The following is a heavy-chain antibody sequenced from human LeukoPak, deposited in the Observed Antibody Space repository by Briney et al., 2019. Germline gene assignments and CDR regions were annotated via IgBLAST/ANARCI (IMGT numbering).Heavy chain of an antibody. Sequence: GTSVKVSCKASGYTFSSYEINGVRQATGQGLEWMGWMNPNSGNTGYAQRFQGRATMTRTPSINTAYMELSCLRSEDTAVYYCARGILSSGWEMNWFGPWGQGTLVTVSS. V-gene: IGHV1-8*01. CDR1: GYTFSSYE. CDR3: ARGILSSGWEMNWFGP. D-gene: IGHD6-19*01. J-gene: IGHJ5*02. CDR2: MNPNSGNT.